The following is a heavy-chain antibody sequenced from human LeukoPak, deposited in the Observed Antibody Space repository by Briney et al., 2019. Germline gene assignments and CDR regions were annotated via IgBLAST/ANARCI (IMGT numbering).Heavy chain of an antibody. J-gene: IGHJ4*02. Sequence: GGSLRLSCAASGFTFSIYPMNWVRQAPAKGLEWVSVISGSGGATFYGDSVQGRFTISRDNSRDTLYLQMSSLRAEDTDVYYCGKYLQTTVGANDYWGRGTLVTVSS. D-gene: IGHD1-26*01. V-gene: IGHV3-23*01. CDR2: ISGSGGAT. CDR3: GKYLQTTVGANDY. CDR1: GFTFSIYP.